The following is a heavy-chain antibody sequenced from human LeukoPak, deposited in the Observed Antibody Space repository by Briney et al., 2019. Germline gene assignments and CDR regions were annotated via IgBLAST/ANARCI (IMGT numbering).Heavy chain of an antibody. V-gene: IGHV4-34*01. CDR1: GRSFSGYY. J-gene: IGHJ4*02. Sequence: SETLSLTCAVYGRSFSGYYWSWIRQPPGKGLEWIGEINHSGSTNYNPSLKSRVTISVDTSKNQFSLKLSSVTAADTAVYYCARGRRRKFDYWGQGTLVTVSS. CDR2: INHSGST. CDR3: ARGRRRKFDY.